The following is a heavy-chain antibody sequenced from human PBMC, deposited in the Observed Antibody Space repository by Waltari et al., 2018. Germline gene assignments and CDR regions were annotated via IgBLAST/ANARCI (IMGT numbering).Heavy chain of an antibody. CDR1: GFPFSSYA. Sequence: EVQLLESGGGLVQPGGSLRLSRAASGFPFSSYAGTLVRPAPGKGREWVSAISGSDGSTYYADSVKGRFTISRDNSKNTLYLQMNSLRAEDTAVYYCAKEINHWNYFDYWGQGTLVTVSS. D-gene: IGHD1-1*01. V-gene: IGHV3-23*01. J-gene: IGHJ4*02. CDR2: ISGSDGST. CDR3: AKEINHWNYFDY.